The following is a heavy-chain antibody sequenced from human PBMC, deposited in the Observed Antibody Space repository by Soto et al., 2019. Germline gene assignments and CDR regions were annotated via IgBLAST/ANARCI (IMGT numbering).Heavy chain of an antibody. CDR1: GFTFSSYA. Sequence: QVQLVESGGGVVQPGRSLRLSCAASGFTFSSYAMHWVRQAPGKGLEWVAVISYDGSNKYYADSVKGRFTISRDNSKNTLYLKMNSLRAEYTAVYYCARRRMYYDILTGDYMSEPIDYWGQGTLVTVSS. CDR3: ARRRMYYDILTGDYMSEPIDY. V-gene: IGHV3-30-3*01. D-gene: IGHD3-9*01. CDR2: ISYDGSNK. J-gene: IGHJ4*02.